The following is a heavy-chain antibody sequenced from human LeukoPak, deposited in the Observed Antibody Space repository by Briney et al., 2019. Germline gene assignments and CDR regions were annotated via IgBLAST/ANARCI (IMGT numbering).Heavy chain of an antibody. J-gene: IGHJ4*02. CDR3: ARGHYDVLAASYKWTPDY. CDR1: GFTFNTFN. V-gene: IGHV3-21*01. Sequence: PGGSLRLSCAASGFTFNTFNMNWVRQAPGKGLEWVSSITSGGDYIYYADSVKGRFTTSRDNAKNSLSLQLNSLRIEDTAVYYCARGHYDVLAASYKWTPDYWGQGTLVTVSS. CDR2: ITSGGDYI. D-gene: IGHD3-9*01.